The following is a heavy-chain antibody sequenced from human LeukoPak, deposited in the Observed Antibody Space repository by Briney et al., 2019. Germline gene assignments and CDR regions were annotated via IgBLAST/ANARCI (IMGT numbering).Heavy chain of an antibody. CDR1: GFTFDDYA. Sequence: GGSLRLSCAASGFTFDDYAMHWVRQAPGKGLEWVSGISWNSGSIGYADSVKGRFTISRDNAKNSLYLQMNSLRAEDTALYHCAARGDYGGNSGGFDYWGQGTLVTVSS. D-gene: IGHD4-17*01. CDR2: ISWNSGSI. CDR3: AARGDYGGNSGGFDY. J-gene: IGHJ4*02. V-gene: IGHV3-9*01.